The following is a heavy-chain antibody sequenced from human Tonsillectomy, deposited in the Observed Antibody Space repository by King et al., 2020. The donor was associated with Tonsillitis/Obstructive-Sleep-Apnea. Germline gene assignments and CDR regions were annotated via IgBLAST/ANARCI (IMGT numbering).Heavy chain of an antibody. J-gene: IGHJ4*02. Sequence: VQLVESGGGVVQPGRSLRLSCAASGFTFSSYGMHWVRQAPGKGLEWVAVISYDGSNKYYADSVKGRFTISRDNSKNTLYLQMNSLRAEDTAVYYCAKDSGGSYYSGADYWGQGTLVTLSS. V-gene: IGHV3-30*18. CDR3: AKDSGGSYYSGADY. CDR1: GFTFSSYG. D-gene: IGHD1-26*01. CDR2: ISYDGSNK.